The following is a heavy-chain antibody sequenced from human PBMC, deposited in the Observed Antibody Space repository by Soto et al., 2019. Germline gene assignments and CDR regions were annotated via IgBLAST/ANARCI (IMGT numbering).Heavy chain of an antibody. CDR2: IYYSGST. CDR3: ARRRRYRSSSLWFDP. V-gene: IGHV4-31*02. Sequence: SETLSLTCTVSGGSIGSGGYYWSWIRQHPGKGLEWIGYIYYSGSTYYNPSLKSRVTISVDTSKNQFSLKLSSVTAADTAVYYCARRRRYRSSSLWFDPWGQGTLVTVSS. D-gene: IGHD6-13*01. J-gene: IGHJ5*02. CDR1: GGSIGSGGYY.